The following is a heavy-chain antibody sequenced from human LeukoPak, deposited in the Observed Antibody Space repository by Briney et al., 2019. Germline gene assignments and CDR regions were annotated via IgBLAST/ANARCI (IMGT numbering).Heavy chain of an antibody. CDR1: GGSISSSSYY. Sequence: SETLSLTCTVSGGSISSSSYYWGWIRQPPGKGLEWIGSIYYSGSTYYNPSLKSRVTISVDTSKNQFSLKLSSVTAADTAVYYCARLRGGGGPRTGDEGVVDIWGQGTMVTVSS. V-gene: IGHV4-39*01. D-gene: IGHD2-21*01. J-gene: IGHJ3*02. CDR3: ARLRGGGGPRTGDEGVVDI. CDR2: IYYSGST.